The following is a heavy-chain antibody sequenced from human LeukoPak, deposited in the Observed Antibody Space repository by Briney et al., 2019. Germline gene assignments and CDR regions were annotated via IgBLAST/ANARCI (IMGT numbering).Heavy chain of an antibody. V-gene: IGHV4-30-4*08. CDR1: GGSISSGDYY. J-gene: IGHJ4*02. CDR2: IYYSGST. D-gene: IGHD3-3*01. CDR3: ARSGSHYDFWSGYLYYFDY. Sequence: PSETLSLTCTVSGGSISSGDYYWSWIRQPPGKGLEWIGYIYYSGSTYYNPSLKSRVTISVDTSKNQFSLKLSSVTAADTAVYYCARSGSHYDFWSGYLYYFDYWGQGTLVTVSS.